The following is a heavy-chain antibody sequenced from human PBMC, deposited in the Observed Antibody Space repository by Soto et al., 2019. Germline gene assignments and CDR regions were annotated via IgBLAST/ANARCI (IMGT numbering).Heavy chain of an antibody. CDR1: GGSFSGYY. Sequence: SETLSLTCAVYGGSFSGYYWSWIRQPPGKGLEWIGEINHSGSTNYNPSLKSRVTISVDTSKNQFSLKLSSVTAADTAVYYCARVGCSGGSCYSRAYYYYYYMDVWGKGTTVTVSS. V-gene: IGHV4-34*01. J-gene: IGHJ6*03. CDR2: INHSGST. D-gene: IGHD2-15*01. CDR3: ARVGCSGGSCYSRAYYYYYYMDV.